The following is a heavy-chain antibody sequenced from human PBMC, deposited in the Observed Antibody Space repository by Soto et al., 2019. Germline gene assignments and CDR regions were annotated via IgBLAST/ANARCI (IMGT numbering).Heavy chain of an antibody. Sequence: VASVKVSCKASGYTFTSYGISWVRQAPGQVLEWLGWISGYNGNTKYAQKVQGRVTLTTDTSTRTAYMELRSLRSDDPAVYYCARDKMVDSFGLGTLELWGQGTALTVSS. V-gene: IGHV1-18*04. CDR2: ISGYNGNT. CDR3: ARDKMVDSFGLGTLEL. J-gene: IGHJ5*02. CDR1: GYTFTSYG. D-gene: IGHD3-10*01.